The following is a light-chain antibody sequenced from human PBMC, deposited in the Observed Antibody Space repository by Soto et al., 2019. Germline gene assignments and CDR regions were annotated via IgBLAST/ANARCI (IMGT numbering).Light chain of an antibody. CDR2: VNSDGSH. CDR3: QTWGTGIRV. V-gene: IGLV4-69*01. Sequence: QSVLTQSLSASASLGASVKLTCTLSSGHSNYAIAWHQQQPEKGPRYLMKVNSDGSHRKGDGIPDRFSGSSSGAQRYLTISSLQSEDEADYYCQTWGTGIRVFGTGTKLTVL. CDR1: SGHSNYA. J-gene: IGLJ1*01.